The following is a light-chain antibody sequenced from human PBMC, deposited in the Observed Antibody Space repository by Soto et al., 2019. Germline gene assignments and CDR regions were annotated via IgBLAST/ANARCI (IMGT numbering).Light chain of an antibody. CDR1: QFVSSN. CDR3: QQYHNWPPIT. Sequence: EIVMTQSPVTLSVSLGERATLSCRASQFVSSNLAWYQQKPGQAPRLLIYGASTRATGIPARFSGSGSGTEFTLTISNLQSEDFAVYFCQQYHNWPPITFGQGTRVEIK. J-gene: IGKJ5*01. V-gene: IGKV3D-15*01. CDR2: GAS.